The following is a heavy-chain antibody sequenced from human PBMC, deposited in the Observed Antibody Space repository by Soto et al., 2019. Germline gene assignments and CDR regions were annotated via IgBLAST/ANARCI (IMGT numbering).Heavy chain of an antibody. D-gene: IGHD3-22*01. CDR1: GGSISSRNW. Sequence: QVQLQESGPGLVKPSGTLSLTCVVSGGSISSRNWWSWVRQSPGKGLEWIGEVWHRVSTNYNPSLEKRVTMSTDEASNPFSLSLTSVTAADTAIYYCARGSTIIDSLDCWGQGLLVTVS. V-gene: IGHV4-4*02. CDR3: ARGSTIIDSLDC. J-gene: IGHJ4*02. CDR2: VWHRVST.